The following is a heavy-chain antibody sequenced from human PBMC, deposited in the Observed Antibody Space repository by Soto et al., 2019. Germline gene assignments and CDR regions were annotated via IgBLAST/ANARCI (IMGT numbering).Heavy chain of an antibody. Sequence: GGSLRLSCAASGFTFSSYGMHWVRQAPGKGLEWVAVISYDGSNKYYADSVKGRFTISRDNSKNTLYLQMNSLRAEDTAVYYCAKDFRGVSLVVTTPGYFDYWGQGTLVTVYS. J-gene: IGHJ4*02. CDR1: GFTFSSYG. CDR2: ISYDGSNK. V-gene: IGHV3-30*18. CDR3: AKDFRGVSLVVTTPGYFDY. D-gene: IGHD3-22*01.